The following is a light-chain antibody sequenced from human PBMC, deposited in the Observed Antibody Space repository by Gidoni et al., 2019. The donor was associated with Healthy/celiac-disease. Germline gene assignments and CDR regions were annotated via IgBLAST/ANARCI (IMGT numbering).Light chain of an antibody. J-gene: IGKJ1*01. CDR1: QSVSSSY. CDR2: GAS. V-gene: IGKV3-20*01. CDR3: QQYGSSPWT. Sequence: EMVLTQSPGTRSLSPGERATPSCRASQSVSSSYLAWYQQKPGQAPRLLIYGASSRATGIPDRFSGSGSGTDFTLTISRLEPEDFAVYYCQQYGSSPWTFGQGTKVEIK.